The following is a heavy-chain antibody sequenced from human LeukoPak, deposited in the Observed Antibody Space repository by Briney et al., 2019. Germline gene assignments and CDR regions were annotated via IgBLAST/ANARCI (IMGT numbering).Heavy chain of an antibody. J-gene: IGHJ6*02. CDR1: GGSISSYC. CDR2: IYYSGST. CDR3: ARRRRFLEWPPGYYYYGMDV. V-gene: IGHV4-59*08. D-gene: IGHD3-3*01. Sequence: PSETLSLTCTVSGGSISSYCWSWIRQPPGKGLEWIGYIYYSGSTNYNPSLKSRVTISVDTSKNQFSLKLSSVTAADTAVYYCARRRRFLEWPPGYYYYGMDVWGQGTTVTVSS.